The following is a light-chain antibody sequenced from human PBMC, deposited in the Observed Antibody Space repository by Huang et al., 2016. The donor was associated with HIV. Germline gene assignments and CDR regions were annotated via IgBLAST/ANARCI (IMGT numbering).Light chain of an antibody. CDR2: DAS. V-gene: IGKV3-11*01. J-gene: IGKJ2*01. CDR1: QSVSSY. CDR3: QQRSNWLYT. Sequence: EIVLTQSPATLSLSPGERATLSCRASQSVSSYLAWYHQKPGQAPRLLIYDASNRATGIPARFSGSGSGTDFTLTISSLEPEDFAVYDCQQRSNWLYTFGQGTKLEIK.